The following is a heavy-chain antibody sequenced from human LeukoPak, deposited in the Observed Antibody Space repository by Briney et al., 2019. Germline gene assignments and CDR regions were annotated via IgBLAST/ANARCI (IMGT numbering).Heavy chain of an antibody. J-gene: IGHJ1*01. V-gene: IGHV3-30-3*01. CDR3: ARYNPYEHYSGGSCYEYFQH. CDR1: TFTFASYS. Sequence: GQSMTLSCPVSTFTFASYSMHWVRPAQGKLLEWVSVISYDVSNSDDAASVEQRFTISIDNSKNTPYMQMNRLIAEHTAVYYCARYNPYEHYSGGSCYEYFQHWGQGSLVTVSS. CDR2: ISYDVSNS. D-gene: IGHD2-15*01.